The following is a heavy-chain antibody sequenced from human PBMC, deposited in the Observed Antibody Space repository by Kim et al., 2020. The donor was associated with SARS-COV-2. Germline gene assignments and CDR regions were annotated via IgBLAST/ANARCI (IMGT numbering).Heavy chain of an antibody. D-gene: IGHD2-8*01. V-gene: IGHV4-39*01. J-gene: IGHJ3*01. CDR3: TKPRAWANTFDV. Sequence: SETLSLTCTVSGGSISSSSPYWVWIRQPPGKGLEFIGYIYTDRSTFFNPSLRSRLTMSQDTSKNQFSLRLSSVTAADTAVYYCTKPRAWANTFDVWGRGTMVTVSS. CDR2: IYTDRST. CDR1: GGSISSSSPY.